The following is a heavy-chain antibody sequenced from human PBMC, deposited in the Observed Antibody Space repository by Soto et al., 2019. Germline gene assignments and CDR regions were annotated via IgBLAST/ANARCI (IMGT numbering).Heavy chain of an antibody. CDR3: AREAWKLYYLDY. V-gene: IGHV3-30-3*01. CDR2: ISYDGNTK. Sequence: GGSLRLSCAASGFSFSNYAMHWVRQAPGKGLEWVAVISYDGNTKYYADSAKGRFTISRDNSKKILFLQMNSLTTEDATVYYCAREAWKLYYLDYWGQRTLVTVS. J-gene: IGHJ4*02. CDR1: GFSFSNYA. D-gene: IGHD3-16*01.